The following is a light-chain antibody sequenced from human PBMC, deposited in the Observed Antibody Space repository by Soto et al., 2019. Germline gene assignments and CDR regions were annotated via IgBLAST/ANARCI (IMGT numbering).Light chain of an antibody. CDR1: QSVSNNY. J-gene: IGKJ2*01. CDR2: GSS. V-gene: IGKV3-20*01. CDR3: QQYGSCPPYT. Sequence: EVVLTQSPGTLSLSPGERATLSCRASQSVSNNYLAWYQQQPGQGPRLLIFGSSDRATGIPDRFSGSGSGTDFTLTISRLEPEDFALYYCQQYGSCPPYTFGQGTRLEIK.